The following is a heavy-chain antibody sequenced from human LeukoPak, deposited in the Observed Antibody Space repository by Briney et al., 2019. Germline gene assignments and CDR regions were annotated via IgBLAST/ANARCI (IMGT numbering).Heavy chain of an antibody. CDR1: GYTFTSYG. Sequence: ASVKVSCKASGYTFTSYGISWVRQAPGQGLEWMGWISAYNGNTNYAQKFQGRVTMTTDASTSTAYMELRSLRSDDTAVYYCARLYGMVVTQHFDYWGQGTQVTVSS. CDR2: ISAYNGNT. V-gene: IGHV1-18*01. CDR3: ARLYGMVVTQHFDY. J-gene: IGHJ4*02. D-gene: IGHD1-26*01.